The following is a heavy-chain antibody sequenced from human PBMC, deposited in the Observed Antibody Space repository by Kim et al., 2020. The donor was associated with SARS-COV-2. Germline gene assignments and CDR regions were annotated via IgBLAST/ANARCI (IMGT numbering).Heavy chain of an antibody. D-gene: IGHD2-15*01. CDR2: IYTSGST. CDR3: ARDAYCSGGSCYSDYYYGMDV. V-gene: IGHV4-4*07. J-gene: IGHJ6*02. Sequence: SETLSLTCTVSGGSISSYYWSWIRQPAGKGLEWIGRIYTSGSTNYNPSLKSRVTMSVDTSKNQFSLKLSSVTAADTAVYYCARDAYCSGGSCYSDYYYGMDVWGQGTTVTVSS. CDR1: GGSISSYY.